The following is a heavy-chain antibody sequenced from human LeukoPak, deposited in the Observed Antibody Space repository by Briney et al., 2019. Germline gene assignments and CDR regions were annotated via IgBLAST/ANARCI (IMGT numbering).Heavy chain of an antibody. D-gene: IGHD6-6*01. CDR1: GGSISSGGYS. V-gene: IGHV4-30-4*07. CDR2: IYYNGST. CDR3: AREVAARLQYYYMDG. Sequence: SETLSLTCAVSGGSISSGGYSWSWIRQPPGKGLEWIGYIYYNGSTYYNPSLNSRVTISVDTSKNQFSLKLSSVTAADTAVYYCAREVAARLQYYYMDGRGKGTTVTVSS. J-gene: IGHJ6*03.